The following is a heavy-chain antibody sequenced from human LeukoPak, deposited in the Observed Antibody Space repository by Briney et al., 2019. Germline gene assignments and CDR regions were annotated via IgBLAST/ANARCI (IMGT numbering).Heavy chain of an antibody. CDR3: AKDLPVLDY. CDR1: GFAFSTYG. Sequence: PGGSLRLSCVASGFAFSTYGMHWARQAPGKGLEWVTFIKYDGLKYYADSVKGRFTISRNNSKNNVYLEMNSLRPEDTAIYYCAKDLPVLDYWGQGTLVTVSS. D-gene: IGHD3-10*02. V-gene: IGHV3-30*02. J-gene: IGHJ4*02. CDR2: IKYDGLK.